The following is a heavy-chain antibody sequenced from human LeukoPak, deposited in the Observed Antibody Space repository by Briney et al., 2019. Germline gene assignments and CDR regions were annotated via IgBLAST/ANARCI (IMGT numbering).Heavy chain of an antibody. CDR1: GGSISSYY. D-gene: IGHD3-3*01. V-gene: IGHV4-59*08. Sequence: SETLSLTCTVSGGSISSYYWSWIRQPPGKGLEWIGYIYYSGSTNYNPSLKSRVTISVDTSKNQFSLKLSSVTAADTAVYYCARHGALTIYYGMDVWGQGTTVTVSS. J-gene: IGHJ6*02. CDR3: ARHGALTIYYGMDV. CDR2: IYYSGST.